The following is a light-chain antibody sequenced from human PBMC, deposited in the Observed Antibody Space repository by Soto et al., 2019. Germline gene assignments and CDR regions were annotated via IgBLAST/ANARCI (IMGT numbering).Light chain of an antibody. CDR3: LQYDNHSWT. V-gene: IGKV1-5*01. J-gene: IGKJ1*01. Sequence: IQMTQSPSTLSASVGDIVTITFRASRSISDWLALYQQKPGKAPKLLIFDASTLKSGVPSRFSGSGSGTEFTLTISGLQPDDVATYYCLQYDNHSWTFGPGTKVDI. CDR1: RSISDW. CDR2: DAS.